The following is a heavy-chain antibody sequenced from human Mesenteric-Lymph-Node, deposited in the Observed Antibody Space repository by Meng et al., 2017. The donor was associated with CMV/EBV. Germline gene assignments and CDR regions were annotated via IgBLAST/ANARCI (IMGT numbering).Heavy chain of an antibody. Sequence: GSLRLSCTVSGGSISSSSYYWGWIRQPPGKGLEWIGSIYYSGSTYYNPSLKSRVTISVDTSKNQFSLNLSSVTAADTAVYYCARVSYSSSIYFDYWGQGSLVTVSS. CDR2: IYYSGST. J-gene: IGHJ4*02. D-gene: IGHD6-6*01. V-gene: IGHV4-39*07. CDR1: GGSISSSSYY. CDR3: ARVSYSSSIYFDY.